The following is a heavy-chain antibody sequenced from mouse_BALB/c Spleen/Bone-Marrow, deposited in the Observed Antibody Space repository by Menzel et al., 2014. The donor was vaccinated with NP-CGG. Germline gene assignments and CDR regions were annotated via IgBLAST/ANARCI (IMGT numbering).Heavy chain of an antibody. CDR1: GYTFTSYW. Sequence: QVQLQQQSGAELARPGASVKLSCKASGYTFTSYWMQWVKQRPGQGLEWIGAIYPGDGDTRYTQKFRGKATLTADKSSNTAYMQLSSLTSEDSAVYFCASPYGNYDAMDYWGQGTSVTVSS. D-gene: IGHD2-1*01. V-gene: IGHV1-87*01. CDR3: ASPYGNYDAMDY. CDR2: IYPGDGDT. J-gene: IGHJ4*01.